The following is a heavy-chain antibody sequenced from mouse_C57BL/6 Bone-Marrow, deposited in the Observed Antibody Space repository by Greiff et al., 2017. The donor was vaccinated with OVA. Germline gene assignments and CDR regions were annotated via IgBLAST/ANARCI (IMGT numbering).Heavy chain of an antibody. CDR3: TIYDGYFLFAY. Sequence: VQLQQSGAELVRPGASVKLSCTASGFNIKDDYMHWVKQRPEQGLAWIGWIDPENGDTAYASKFQGKATITADTSSNTAYLQLSSLTSEDTAVYYCTIYDGYFLFAYWGQGTLVTVSA. D-gene: IGHD2-3*01. CDR2: IDPENGDT. V-gene: IGHV14-4*01. CDR1: GFNIKDDY. J-gene: IGHJ3*01.